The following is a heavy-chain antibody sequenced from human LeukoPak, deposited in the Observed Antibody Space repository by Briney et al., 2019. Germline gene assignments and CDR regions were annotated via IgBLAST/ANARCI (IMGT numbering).Heavy chain of an antibody. Sequence: PGGSLRLSCAASGFTFSSYEMNWVRQAPGKGLEWVSYISSNGSTMYYADSVKGRFTISRDNAKNSLYLQMNSLRAEDTAVYYCARDSGWYTWFDPWGQGTLVTVSS. V-gene: IGHV3-48*03. CDR1: GFTFSSYE. J-gene: IGHJ5*02. CDR2: ISSNGSTM. CDR3: ARDSGWYTWFDP. D-gene: IGHD6-19*01.